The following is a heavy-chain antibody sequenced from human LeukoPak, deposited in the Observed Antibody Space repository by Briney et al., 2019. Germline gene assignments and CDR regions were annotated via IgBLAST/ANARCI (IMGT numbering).Heavy chain of an antibody. Sequence: PGGSLRLSCAASGFTFSSYWMSWVRQAPGKGLEWVAHIKQDGSEKYYVDSVKGRFTISRDNAKNSLYLQMNSLRAEDTAVYYCARATLWGSGSYLAYYYMDVWGKGTTVTVSS. D-gene: IGHD3-10*01. CDR2: IKQDGSEK. CDR1: GFTFSSYW. CDR3: ARATLWGSGSYLAYYYMDV. J-gene: IGHJ6*03. V-gene: IGHV3-7*01.